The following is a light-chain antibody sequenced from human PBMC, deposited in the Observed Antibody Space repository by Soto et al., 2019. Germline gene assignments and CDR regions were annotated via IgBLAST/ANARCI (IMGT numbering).Light chain of an antibody. CDR2: GAS. J-gene: IGKJ1*01. CDR3: QQYNNWPPGT. V-gene: IGKV3-15*01. CDR1: QSVISN. Sequence: ELVRPPSSAPLSVSPGDLSPLSFLSRQSVISNLAWYQQTPVQSHRLLLYGASTSATGIPPRFSGSGSGTEFTLTITSLQSEDFAVYYCQQYNNWPPGTVGQGTQVDI.